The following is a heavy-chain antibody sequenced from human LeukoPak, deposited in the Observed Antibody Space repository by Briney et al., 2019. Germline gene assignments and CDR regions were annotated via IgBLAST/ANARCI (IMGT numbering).Heavy chain of an antibody. V-gene: IGHV4-61*08. CDR2: IYYSGST. Sequence: SETLSLTCTVSGGSISSGGYYWSWIRQHPGKGLEWIGYIYYSGSTYYNPSLKSRVIISIDTSSNQFSLRLNSMTAADTAVYYYARVLRAASWRSYDYWGQGSLVTVSS. J-gene: IGHJ4*02. CDR3: ARVLRAASWRSYDY. D-gene: IGHD5-18*01. CDR1: GGSISSGGYY.